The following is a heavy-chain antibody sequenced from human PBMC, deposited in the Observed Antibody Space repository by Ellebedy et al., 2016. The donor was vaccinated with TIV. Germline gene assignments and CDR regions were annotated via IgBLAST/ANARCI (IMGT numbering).Heavy chain of an antibody. CDR3: ARGKIGELWVFMDV. V-gene: IGHV3-9*01. J-gene: IGHJ6*03. CDR2: ISWNSGSI. Sequence: SLKISCAVSGFRFDDHALHWVRQAPGKGLEWVSGISWNSGSIGYVDSVKGRVTVSRDNAKKSLYLQMNSLRAEDTALCYCARGKIGELWVFMDVWGKGTTVTVSS. CDR1: GFRFDDHA. D-gene: IGHD3-10*01.